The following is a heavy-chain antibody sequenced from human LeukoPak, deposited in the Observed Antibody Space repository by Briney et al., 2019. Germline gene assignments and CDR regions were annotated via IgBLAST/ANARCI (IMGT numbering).Heavy chain of an antibody. CDR3: SRVSSSGWYRLGY. CDR2: ISAYNGNT. CDR1: GYTFTSYG. Sequence: ASVKVSCKASGYTFTSYGISWVRQAPGQGLEWMGWISAYNGNTNYPQKLQGKVTMTTDISTSKAYMELRTLRSDVTTVYYCSRVSSSGWYRLGYWGQGKLVTVSS. D-gene: IGHD6-19*01. J-gene: IGHJ4*02. V-gene: IGHV1-18*01.